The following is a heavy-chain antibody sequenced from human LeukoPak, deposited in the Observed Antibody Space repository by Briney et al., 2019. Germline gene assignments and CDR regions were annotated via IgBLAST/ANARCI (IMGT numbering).Heavy chain of an antibody. Sequence: SETLSLTCTVSGDSISSYYWSWIRQPAGKGLEWVGRIYTSGSTNSNPSLKGRVTMSVDTSKNQFSLKLTSVTAADTAVYYCARASYGDYNFDYWGQGTLVTVSS. CDR3: ARASYGDYNFDY. CDR2: IYTSGST. D-gene: IGHD4-17*01. J-gene: IGHJ4*02. CDR1: GDSISSYY. V-gene: IGHV4-4*07.